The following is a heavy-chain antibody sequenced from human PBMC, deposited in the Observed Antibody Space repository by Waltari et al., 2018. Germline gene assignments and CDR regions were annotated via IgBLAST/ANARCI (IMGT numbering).Heavy chain of an antibody. D-gene: IGHD5-18*01. CDR3: AKDVGYSGGHFDS. Sequence: EVQLLESGGGLVLGGGSLRLSCVVSGFPFGDYAMSWVRQAPGKGLEWVSSLSGGGGNTHYEDSVRGRFTISRDNSKNTLYLQMNTLRAEDTATYYCAKDVGYSGGHFDSWGLGIPVTVSS. V-gene: IGHV3-23*01. J-gene: IGHJ4*02. CDR2: LSGGGGNT. CDR1: GFPFGDYA.